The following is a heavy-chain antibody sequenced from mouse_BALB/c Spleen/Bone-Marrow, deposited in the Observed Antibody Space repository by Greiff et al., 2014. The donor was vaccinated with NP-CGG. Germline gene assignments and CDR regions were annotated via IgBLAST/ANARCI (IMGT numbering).Heavy chain of an antibody. V-gene: IGHV14-3*02. D-gene: IGHD2-4*01. CDR3: ASYDYGYYFDY. Sequence: EVQLQQSGAELVKPGASVKLSCTASGFNIKDTYMHWVEQRPEQGLEWIGRIDPANGNTKYGPKFQGKATITADTSSNTAYLQLSSLTSEDTAVYYCASYDYGYYFDYWGQGTTLTVSS. CDR1: GFNIKDTY. J-gene: IGHJ2*01. CDR2: IDPANGNT.